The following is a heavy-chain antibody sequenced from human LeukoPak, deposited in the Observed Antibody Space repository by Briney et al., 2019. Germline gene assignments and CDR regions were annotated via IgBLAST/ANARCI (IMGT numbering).Heavy chain of an antibody. CDR1: GFTFSNAW. J-gene: IGHJ6*03. CDR3: TTLLSSPPFHYYYYMDV. D-gene: IGHD6-13*01. Sequence: GGSLRLSCAASGFTFSNAWMSWVRQAPGKGLEWVGRIKSKTDGGTTDYAAPVKGRSTISRDDSKNTLYLQMNSLKTEDTAVYYCTTLLSSPPFHYYYYMDVWGKGTTVTVSS. V-gene: IGHV3-15*01. CDR2: IKSKTDGGTT.